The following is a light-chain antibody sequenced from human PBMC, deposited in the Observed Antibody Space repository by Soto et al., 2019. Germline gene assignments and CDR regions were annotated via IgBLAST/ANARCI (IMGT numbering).Light chain of an antibody. CDR3: LQHNSYPWT. CDR2: AAA. V-gene: IGKV1-17*01. CDR1: QGIGND. Sequence: DIQMTQSPSSLSASVGDRVTITCRTSQGIGNDLGWYQQKPGKAPKRLIYAAASLQSGVPSWFSGSGSGTEFTLTISSLQPEDFGIYYCLQHNSYPWTFGQGTKVEIK. J-gene: IGKJ1*01.